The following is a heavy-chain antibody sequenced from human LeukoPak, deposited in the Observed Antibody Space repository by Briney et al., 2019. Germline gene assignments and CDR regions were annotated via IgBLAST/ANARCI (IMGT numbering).Heavy chain of an antibody. Sequence: QTGGSLRLSCAASGFTFSSYEMNWVRQAPGKGLEWVSYISSSGSTIYYADSVKGRFTISRDNSKNTLYLQMNSLRAEDTAVYYCAKPRWFSRYYYMDVWGKGTTVTISS. J-gene: IGHJ6*03. D-gene: IGHD3-10*01. CDR2: ISSSGSTI. CDR3: AKPRWFSRYYYMDV. CDR1: GFTFSSYE. V-gene: IGHV3-48*03.